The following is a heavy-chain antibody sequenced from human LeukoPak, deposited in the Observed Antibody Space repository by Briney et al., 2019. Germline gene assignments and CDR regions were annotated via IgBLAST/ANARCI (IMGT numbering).Heavy chain of an antibody. J-gene: IGHJ4*02. Sequence: SETLSLTCTVSGGSISSYYWSWIRQAPGKGLEWIGSIYYSGSTYYNPSLKSRVTISVDTSKNQFSLKLSSVTAADTAVYYCARDQGYDFWCGYYSWWGQGTLVTVSS. CDR1: GGSISSYY. CDR3: ARDQGYDFWCGYYSW. CDR2: IYYSGST. V-gene: IGHV4-39*07. D-gene: IGHD3-3*01.